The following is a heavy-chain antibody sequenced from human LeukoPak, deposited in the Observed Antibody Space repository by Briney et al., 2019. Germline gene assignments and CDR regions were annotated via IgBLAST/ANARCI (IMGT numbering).Heavy chain of an antibody. Sequence: GGSLRLSCAASGFTFNSYGMTWVRQAPGKGLEWVSGISGSGGSTYYADSVKGRFTISRDNSKNTLYLQMNSLRAEDTAVYYCARDHGTRAFDIWGQGTMVTVSS. CDR1: GFTFNSYG. CDR2: ISGSGGST. D-gene: IGHD1-26*01. V-gene: IGHV3-23*01. CDR3: ARDHGTRAFDI. J-gene: IGHJ3*02.